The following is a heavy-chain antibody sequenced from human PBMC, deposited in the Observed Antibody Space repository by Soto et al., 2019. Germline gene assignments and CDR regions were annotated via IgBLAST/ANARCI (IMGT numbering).Heavy chain of an antibody. CDR2: IIPIFGTA. CDR3: ATIKPRNFNQEGWFDP. Sequence: VKVSCKASGGTFSSYAISWVRQAPGQGLEWMGGIIPIFGTANYAQKFQGRVTITADKSTSTAYMELSSLRSEDTAVYYCATIKPRNFNQEGWFDPWGQGTLVTVSS. J-gene: IGHJ5*02. V-gene: IGHV1-69*06. D-gene: IGHD4-4*01. CDR1: GGTFSSYA.